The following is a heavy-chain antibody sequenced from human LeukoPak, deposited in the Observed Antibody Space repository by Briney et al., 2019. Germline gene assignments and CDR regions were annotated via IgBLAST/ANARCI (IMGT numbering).Heavy chain of an antibody. D-gene: IGHD1-26*01. J-gene: IGHJ4*02. V-gene: IGHV3-21*04. CDR1: GFTFSTYS. CDR3: VRDRGTYRPIDY. CDR2: ISSSSAYI. Sequence: GGSLRLSCAASGFTFSTYSMNWVRQAPGKGLEWVSSISSSSAYIYYADPVKGRFTISRDNAQSSLYLQMNSLRAEDTAIYYCVRDRGTYRPIDYWGQGTLVTVSS.